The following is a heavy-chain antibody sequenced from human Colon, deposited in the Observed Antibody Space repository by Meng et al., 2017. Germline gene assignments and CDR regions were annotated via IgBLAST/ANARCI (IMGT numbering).Heavy chain of an antibody. CDR2: IYLGGSP. Sequence: QVHLRGSGPGLVGPSGTLSLTCEVSGGSISSSQWWSWVRQPPGKGLEWIGQIYLGGSPAYSPSLESRITMSVDKSNNQFSLRLRSVTAADTAVYYCARHGGWHFDYWGQGTLVTVSS. J-gene: IGHJ4*02. D-gene: IGHD6-19*01. CDR1: GGSISSSQW. CDR3: ARHGGWHFDY. V-gene: IGHV4-4*02.